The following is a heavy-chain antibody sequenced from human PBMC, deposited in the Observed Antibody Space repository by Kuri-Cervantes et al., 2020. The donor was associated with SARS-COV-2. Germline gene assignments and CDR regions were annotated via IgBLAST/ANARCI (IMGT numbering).Heavy chain of an antibody. CDR1: GGSISSYY. CDR2: IYTSGST. D-gene: IGHD3-22*01. Sequence: GSLRLSCTVSGGSISSYYWSWIRQPAGKGLEWIGRIYTSGSTNYNPSLKSRVTISVDTSKNQFSLKLSTVTAADTAVYYCARVHDSSGYKSLDIWGQGTMVTVSS. J-gene: IGHJ3*02. CDR3: ARVHDSSGYKSLDI. V-gene: IGHV4-4*07.